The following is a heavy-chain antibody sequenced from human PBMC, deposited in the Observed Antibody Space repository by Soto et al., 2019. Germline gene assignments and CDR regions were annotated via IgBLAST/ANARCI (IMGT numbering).Heavy chain of an antibody. CDR2: INSDGSST. J-gene: IGHJ4*02. CDR1: GFTFSSYW. Sequence: GGSLRLSCAASGFTFSSYWMHWVRQAPGKGLVWVSRINSDGSSTTYADSVKGRFTISRDNAKNTLYLQMNSLRAEDTAVYYCAKDNYYDSSGYYLALDYWGQGTLVTVSS. V-gene: IGHV3-74*01. D-gene: IGHD3-22*01. CDR3: AKDNYYDSSGYYLALDY.